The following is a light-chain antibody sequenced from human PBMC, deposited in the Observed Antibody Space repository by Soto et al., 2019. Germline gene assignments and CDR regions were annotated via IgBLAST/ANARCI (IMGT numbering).Light chain of an antibody. CDR1: QSVSSN. V-gene: IGKV3D-15*01. CDR3: QHYNSYSEA. J-gene: IGKJ1*01. Sequence: EIVMTQSPATLSVSPGERATFSGWASQSVSSNLAWYQQKPDQAPRLLIYGASTRATGIPARFSGSGSGTEFTLTISSLQPGDFATYYCQHYNSYSEAFGQGTKVDIK. CDR2: GAS.